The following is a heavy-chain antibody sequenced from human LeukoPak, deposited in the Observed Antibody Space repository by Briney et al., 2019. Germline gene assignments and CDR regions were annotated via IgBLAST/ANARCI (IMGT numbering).Heavy chain of an antibody. J-gene: IGHJ4*02. CDR2: TSYDGTNK. CDR1: GFTFKNYG. D-gene: IGHD6-13*01. V-gene: IGHV3-30-3*01. Sequence: GRSLRLSCAASGFTFKNYGLHWVRQAPGKGLEWVAGTSYDGTNKYYADSVKGRFTISTANSKNTLHLQMDSLRPEDTAVYYCTREAGYGSSWPLDYWGQGNLVTVSS. CDR3: TREAGYGSSWPLDY.